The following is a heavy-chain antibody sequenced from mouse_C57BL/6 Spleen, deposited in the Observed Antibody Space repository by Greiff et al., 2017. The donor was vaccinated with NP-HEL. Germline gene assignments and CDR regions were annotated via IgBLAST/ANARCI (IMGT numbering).Heavy chain of an antibody. CDR2: ISDGGSYT. V-gene: IGHV5-4*01. Sequence: EVQVVESGGGLVKPGGSLKLSCAASGFTFSSYAMSWVRQTPEKRLEWVATISDGGSYTYYPDNVKGRFTISRDNAKNYLYLQMSHLKSEDTAMYCCARGVFDYWGQGTTLTVSS. CDR1: GFTFSSYA. CDR3: ARGVFDY. J-gene: IGHJ2*01.